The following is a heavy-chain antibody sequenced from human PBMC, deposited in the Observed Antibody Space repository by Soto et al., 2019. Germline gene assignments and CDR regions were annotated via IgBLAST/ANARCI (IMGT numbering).Heavy chain of an antibody. V-gene: IGHV3-33*01. CDR3: ATVDNYYGSVF. CDR2: VWYDGTTK. Sequence: QVQLVESGGGVVQPGTSLRLSCAASGSTFSNYGMHWVRQAPGKGLEWVAVVWYDGTTKFYPDSVKGRFTISRDNSNNTLYLQMNSLRFEDTAVYYCATVDNYYGSVFWGQGTLVTVSS. CDR1: GSTFSNYG. J-gene: IGHJ4*02. D-gene: IGHD3-10*01.